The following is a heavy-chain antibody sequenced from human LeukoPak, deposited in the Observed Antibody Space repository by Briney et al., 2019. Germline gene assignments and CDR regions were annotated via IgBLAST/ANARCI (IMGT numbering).Heavy chain of an antibody. Sequence: ASVKVSCKASGYTFTSYDINWVRQATGQGLEWMGWMNPNSGNTDYAQELQGRVTMTTDTSTSTAYMELRSLRSDDTAVYYCARGYCSSTSCEDAFDIWGQGTMVTVSS. CDR3: ARGYCSSTSCEDAFDI. CDR2: MNPNSGNT. D-gene: IGHD2-2*01. V-gene: IGHV1-8*02. CDR1: GYTFTSYD. J-gene: IGHJ3*02.